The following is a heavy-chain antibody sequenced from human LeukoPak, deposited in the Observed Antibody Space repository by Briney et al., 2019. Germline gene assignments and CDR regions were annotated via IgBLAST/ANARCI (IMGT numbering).Heavy chain of an antibody. CDR2: IWYDGSNK. Sequence: PGRSLRLSCAASGFTFSSYGMHWVRQAPGKGLEGVAVIWYDGSNKYYADSVKGRFTISRDNSKNTLYLQMNSLRAEDTAVYYCAREGVEMATIFYFDYWGQGTLVTVSS. CDR1: GFTFSSYG. V-gene: IGHV3-33*01. CDR3: AREGVEMATIFYFDY. D-gene: IGHD5-24*01. J-gene: IGHJ4*02.